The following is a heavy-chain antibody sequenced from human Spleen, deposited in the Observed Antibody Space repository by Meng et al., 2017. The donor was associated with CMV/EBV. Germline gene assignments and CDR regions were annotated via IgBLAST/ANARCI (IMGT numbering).Heavy chain of an antibody. J-gene: IGHJ5*02. CDR3: ARGDRDGWFDP. V-gene: IGHV3-21*01. CDR1: GFPFKSYT. Sequence: SCASSGFPFKSYTINWVRQSPVRGLEWVSSISSRSNYIFYADSVKGRFTISRDNAKNSLYLEMTSLTVDDTALYYCARGDRDGWFDPWGQGTLVTVSS. CDR2: ISSRSNYI.